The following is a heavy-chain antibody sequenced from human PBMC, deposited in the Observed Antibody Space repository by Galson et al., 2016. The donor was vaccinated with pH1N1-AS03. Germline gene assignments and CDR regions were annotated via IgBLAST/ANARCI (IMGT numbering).Heavy chain of an antibody. D-gene: IGHD3-3*02. V-gene: IGHV4-61*01. J-gene: IGHJ4*02. CDR3: SSTPYYPFWNGYTPLDF. Sequence: SETLSLTCTVSGASVISGSYYWSWIRQPPGERLEWIGYISYSGSTNYNPSLKSRVTISVDTSNNQFSLRLSSVTAADTAVYFCSSTPYYPFWNGYTPLDFWGQGTLVTVSS. CDR1: GASVISGSYY. CDR2: ISYSGST.